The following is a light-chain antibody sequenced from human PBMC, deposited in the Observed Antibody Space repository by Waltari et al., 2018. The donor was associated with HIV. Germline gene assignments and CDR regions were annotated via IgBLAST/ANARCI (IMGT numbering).Light chain of an antibody. J-gene: IGLJ2*01. CDR1: SSDVGGYKS. CDR3: SSYTSSSVV. CDR2: EVS. V-gene: IGLV2-14*01. Sequence: QSALTQPASVSGSPGQSISISCTGTSSDVGGYKSVTWYQQHPGKAPKLMIYEVSTRPSGVSNRFSGSKSGNTASLTISGLQAEYEADYYCSSYTSSSVVFGGGTKLTVL.